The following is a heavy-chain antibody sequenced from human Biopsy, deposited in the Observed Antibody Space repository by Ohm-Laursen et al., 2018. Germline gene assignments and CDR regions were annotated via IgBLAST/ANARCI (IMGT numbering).Heavy chain of an antibody. Sequence: GTLSLTCTVSGGSITSDYWSWIRQTPGKGLEWIGHIYYSGSTNYNPSLKSRVAISVDTSKNQFSLCLNSVTAADTAVYYCARATNSTGWPYYYFYGMDVWGQGTTVTVSS. CDR2: IYYSGST. V-gene: IGHV4-59*01. D-gene: IGHD2/OR15-2a*01. CDR1: GGSITSDY. CDR3: ARATNSTGWPYYYFYGMDV. J-gene: IGHJ6*02.